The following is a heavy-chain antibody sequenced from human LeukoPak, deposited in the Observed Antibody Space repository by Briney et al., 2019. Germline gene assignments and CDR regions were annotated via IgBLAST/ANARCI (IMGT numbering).Heavy chain of an antibody. CDR3: ARGVPVPV. Sequence: PGGSLRLSCTSSGFTFSSDEMNWVRQAPGKGLEWLSYISSSGTTIYYADSVKGRFTISRDNAKNSLYLQMNSLRVEDTAVYSCARGVPVPVWGQGTLVTVSS. D-gene: IGHD3-3*01. J-gene: IGHJ4*02. CDR1: GFTFSSDE. V-gene: IGHV3-48*03. CDR2: ISSSGTTI.